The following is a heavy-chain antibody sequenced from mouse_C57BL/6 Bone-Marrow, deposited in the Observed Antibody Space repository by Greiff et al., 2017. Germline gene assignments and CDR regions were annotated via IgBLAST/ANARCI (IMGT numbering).Heavy chain of an antibody. Sequence: QVQLQQSGAELVKPGASVKMSCKASGYTFTSYWITWVKQRPGQGLEWIGDIYPGSGSTNYNEKFTSKATLTVDTSSSTAYMQLSSLTSEDSAVYYCASYGSSLYWYFDVWGTGTTVTVSS. CDR2: IYPGSGST. J-gene: IGHJ1*03. CDR1: GYTFTSYW. D-gene: IGHD1-1*01. CDR3: ASYGSSLYWYFDV. V-gene: IGHV1-55*01.